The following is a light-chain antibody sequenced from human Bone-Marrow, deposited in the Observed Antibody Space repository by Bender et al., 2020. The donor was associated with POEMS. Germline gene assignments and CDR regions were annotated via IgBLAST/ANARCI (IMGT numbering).Light chain of an antibody. CDR1: SSDVGGYNY. J-gene: IGLJ1*01. Sequence: QSALTQPPSASGSPGQSVAISCIGTSSDVGGYNYVSWYQQHPGKDPKLMIYDVSKWPSGVPDRFSGSKSGNTGSLTISGLQAEDEADYYCCSYATGVSFSYVFGTGTKVTVL. V-gene: IGLV2-8*01. CDR2: DVS. CDR3: CSYATGVSFSYV.